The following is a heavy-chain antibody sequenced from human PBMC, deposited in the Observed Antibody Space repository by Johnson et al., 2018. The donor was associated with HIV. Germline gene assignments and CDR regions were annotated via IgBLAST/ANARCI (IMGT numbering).Heavy chain of an antibody. J-gene: IGHJ3*02. V-gene: IGHV3-30*04. CDR2: ISYDGSNK. Sequence: QVQLVESGGGVVQPGGSLRLSCAASGFTFSSYAMHWVRQAPGKGLEWVAVISYDGSNKYFADSVKGRFTISRDNSKNSLYLQMNSLRPEDTAVYYCTKVWGFYYGQYHDAFDIWGQGTMVTVSS. D-gene: IGHD3-10*01. CDR3: TKVWGFYYGQYHDAFDI. CDR1: GFTFSSYA.